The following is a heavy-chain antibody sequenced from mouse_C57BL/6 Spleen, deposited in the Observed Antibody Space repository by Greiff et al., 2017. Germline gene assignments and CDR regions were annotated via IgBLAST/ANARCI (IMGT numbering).Heavy chain of an antibody. V-gene: IGHV1-18*01. CDR3: TRSDYFAY. J-gene: IGHJ3*01. CDR2: INPNNGGT. Sequence: VQLQQSGPELVKPGASVKIPCKASGYTFTDYNMDWVKQSHGKSLEWIGDINPNNGGTIYNQKFKGKDTLIVAKSSSTAYLKLRSLTSEDTAIYYCTRSDYFAYWGQGTLVTVSA. CDR1: GYTFTDYN. D-gene: IGHD2-4*01.